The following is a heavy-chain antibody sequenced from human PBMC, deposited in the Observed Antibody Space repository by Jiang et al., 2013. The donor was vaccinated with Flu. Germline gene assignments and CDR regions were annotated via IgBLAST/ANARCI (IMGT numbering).Heavy chain of an antibody. Sequence: GAEVKKPGASVKVSCKASGYTFTSYGISWVRQAPGQGLEWMGWISAYNGNTNYAQKLQGRVTMTTDTSTSTAYMELRSLRSDDTAVYYCARDLARRRLWGYFDYWGQGTLVTVSS. J-gene: IGHJ4*02. CDR2: ISAYNGNT. CDR1: GYTFTSYG. CDR3: ARDLARRRLWGYFDY. D-gene: IGHD3-16*01. V-gene: IGHV1-18*01.